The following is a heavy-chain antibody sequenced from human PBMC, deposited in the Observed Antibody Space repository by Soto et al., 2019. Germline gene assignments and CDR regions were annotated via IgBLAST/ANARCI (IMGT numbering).Heavy chain of an antibody. CDR2: ISYDGSNK. D-gene: IGHD3-3*01. Sequence: GGSLRLSCAASGFTFSSYAMHWVRQAPGKGLEWVAVISYDGSNKYYADSVKGRFTISRDNSKNTLYLQMNSLRAEDTAVYYCARDSLLYYDFWSGYYAYGMDVWGQGTTVTVSS. CDR3: ARDSLLYYDFWSGYYAYGMDV. J-gene: IGHJ6*02. CDR1: GFTFSSYA. V-gene: IGHV3-30-3*01.